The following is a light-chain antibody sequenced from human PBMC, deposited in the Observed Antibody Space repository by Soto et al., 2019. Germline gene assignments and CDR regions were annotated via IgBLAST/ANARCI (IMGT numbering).Light chain of an antibody. V-gene: IGKV4-1*01. Sequence: DIVMTQSPDSLAVSLGERATINCKSSQSVINSSNNKNYLAWYQQKPGQPPKLLIYWASTRESGVPDRFSGSGSGTDFTLTISSLQAEDVAVYYCQQYLYNPQFGQGTKVEIK. J-gene: IGKJ1*01. CDR1: QSVINSSNNKNY. CDR2: WAS. CDR3: QQYLYNPQ.